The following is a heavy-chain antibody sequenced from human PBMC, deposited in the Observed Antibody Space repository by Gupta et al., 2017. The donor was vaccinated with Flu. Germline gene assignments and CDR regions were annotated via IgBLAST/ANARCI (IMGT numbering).Heavy chain of an antibody. Sequence: QVQLQQRGAVLLKPSETLSLTCAVYGGSFSGYYWSWIRQPPGKGLEWIGEINHSGSTKYNPSLKSRVTISVDTSKNQFSLKLSSVTAADTAVYYCARGGRIAVAGTHYYYGMDVWGQGTTVTVSS. CDR3: ARGGRIAVAGTHYYYGMDV. CDR2: INHSGST. J-gene: IGHJ6*02. CDR1: GGSFSGYY. D-gene: IGHD6-19*01. V-gene: IGHV4-34*01.